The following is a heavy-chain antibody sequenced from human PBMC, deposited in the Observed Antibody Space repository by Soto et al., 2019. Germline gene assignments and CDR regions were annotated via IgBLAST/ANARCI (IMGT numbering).Heavy chain of an antibody. CDR3: ARDPINYYDSSGYGFDY. D-gene: IGHD3-22*01. J-gene: IGHJ4*02. V-gene: IGHV3-33*01. CDR1: GFTFSSYG. Sequence: SLRLSCAASGFTFSSYGMHWVRQAPGKGLEWVAVIWYDGSNKYYADSVKGRFTISRDNSKNTLYLQMNSLRAEDTAVYYCARDPINYYDSSGYGFDYWGQGTLVPVSS. CDR2: IWYDGSNK.